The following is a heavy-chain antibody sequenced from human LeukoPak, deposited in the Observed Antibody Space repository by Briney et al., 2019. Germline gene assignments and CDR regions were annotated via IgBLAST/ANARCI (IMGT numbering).Heavy chain of an antibody. Sequence: GGSLRLSCAASGFTFSSYAMSWVRQAPGKGLEWVSAISGSGGSTYYADSVKGRFTISRDNSKNTLYLQMNSLRAEDTAVYYCARTPYYYYYYMDVWGKGTTVTISS. J-gene: IGHJ6*03. V-gene: IGHV3-23*01. CDR3: ARTPYYYYYYMDV. D-gene: IGHD4-23*01. CDR1: GFTFSSYA. CDR2: ISGSGGST.